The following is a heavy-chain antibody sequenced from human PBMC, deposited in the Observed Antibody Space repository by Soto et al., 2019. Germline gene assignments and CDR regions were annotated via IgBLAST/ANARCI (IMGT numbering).Heavy chain of an antibody. D-gene: IGHD6-13*01. J-gene: IGHJ6*02. Sequence: GKGLEWVSVIYSGGSTYYADSVKGRFTISRDNSKNTLYLQMNSLRAEDTAVYYCASESQGAAAAESYYHGTGGWGQGTTVTVSS. CDR2: IYSGGST. CDR3: ASESQGAAAAESYYHGTGG. V-gene: IGHV3-53*01.